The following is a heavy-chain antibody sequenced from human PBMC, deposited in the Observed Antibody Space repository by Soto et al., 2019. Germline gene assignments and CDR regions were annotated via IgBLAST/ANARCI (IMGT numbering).Heavy chain of an antibody. D-gene: IGHD3-10*01. J-gene: IGHJ6*03. CDR1: GYTFTSYA. V-gene: IGHV1-3*01. CDR2: INAGNGNT. Sequence: ASVKVSCKASGYTFTSYAMHWVRQAPGQRLEWMGWINAGNGNTKYSQKFQGRVTITRDTSASTAYMELSSLRSEDTAVYYCARDGADGPGYYYYMDGWGKGSSVTVSS. CDR3: ARDGADGPGYYYYMDG.